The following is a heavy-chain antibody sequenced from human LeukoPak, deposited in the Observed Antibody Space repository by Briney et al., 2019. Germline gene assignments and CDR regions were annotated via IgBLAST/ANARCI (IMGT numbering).Heavy chain of an antibody. CDR1: GGTFSSYA. CDR3: ARGGRAAAATLDY. CDR2: IIPILGIA. Sequence: ASVKVSCKASGGTFSSYAISWVRQAPGQGLEWMGRIIPILGIANYAQKFQGRVTITADKSTSTAYMELSSLRSEDTAVYYCARGGRAAAATLDYWGQGTLVTVSS. D-gene: IGHD6-13*01. V-gene: IGHV1-69*04. J-gene: IGHJ4*02.